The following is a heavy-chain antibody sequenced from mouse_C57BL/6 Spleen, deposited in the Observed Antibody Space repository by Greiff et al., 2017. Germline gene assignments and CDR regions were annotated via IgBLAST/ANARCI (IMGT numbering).Heavy chain of an antibody. D-gene: IGHD1-2*01. Sequence: QVQLQQPGAELVMPGASVKLSCKASGYTFTSYWMHWVKQRPGQGLEWIGEIDPSDSYTNYNHKFKGKSTLTVDKSSSTAYMQLSSLTSEDSAVYYCARVLRPYYFDYWGQGTTLTVSS. J-gene: IGHJ2*01. CDR2: IDPSDSYT. V-gene: IGHV1-69*01. CDR3: ARVLRPYYFDY. CDR1: GYTFTSYW.